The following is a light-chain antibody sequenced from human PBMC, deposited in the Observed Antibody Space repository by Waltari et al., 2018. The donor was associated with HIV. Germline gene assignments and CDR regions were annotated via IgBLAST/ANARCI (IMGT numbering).Light chain of an antibody. Sequence: TQPASVSGSPGQSITISCTGSSSDVGGYNFVSWYQQHPGKAPRVLIYDVTTRPSGVSDRFSGSSSGDTASLTISGLQPEDEADYYCESYTSTSVWVFGGGTRLTVL. J-gene: IGLJ3*02. V-gene: IGLV2-14*03. CDR2: DVT. CDR3: ESYTSTSVWV. CDR1: SSDVGGYNF.